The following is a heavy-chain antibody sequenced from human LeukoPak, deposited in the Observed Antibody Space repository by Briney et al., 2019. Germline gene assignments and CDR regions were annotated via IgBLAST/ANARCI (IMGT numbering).Heavy chain of an antibody. Sequence: GGSLRLSCAASGFTFSTYTMHWVRQAPGKGLEWVSFISYDGSYKYSADSVKGRFTISRDNAKNSLYLQMNSLRAEDTAVYYCARVSGSYLPFDYWGQGTLVTVSS. CDR1: GFTFSTYT. CDR3: ARVSGSYLPFDY. V-gene: IGHV3-30*04. J-gene: IGHJ4*02. CDR2: ISYDGSYK. D-gene: IGHD3-10*01.